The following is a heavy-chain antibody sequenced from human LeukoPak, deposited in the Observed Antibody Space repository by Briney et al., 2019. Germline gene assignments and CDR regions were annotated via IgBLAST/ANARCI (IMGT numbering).Heavy chain of an antibody. Sequence: GGSLRLSCVASGFTFSSYWMTWVRQAPGKGLEWVANIKQDGSENYYVDSVKGRFTISRDNAKNSLYLQMNSLRAEDTAVYYCARVKGPNDYWGQGTLVTVSS. V-gene: IGHV3-7*01. J-gene: IGHJ4*02. CDR2: IKQDGSEN. CDR1: GFTFSSYW. CDR3: ARVKGPNDY.